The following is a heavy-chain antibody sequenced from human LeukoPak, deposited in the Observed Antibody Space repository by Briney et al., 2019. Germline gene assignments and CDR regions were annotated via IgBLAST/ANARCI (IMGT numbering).Heavy chain of an antibody. CDR2: IYPGDSDT. J-gene: IGHJ2*01. CDR1: GYSFTSYW. V-gene: IGHV5-51*01. D-gene: IGHD5-18*01. Sequence: GESLKISCKGSGYSFTSYWIGWVRQMPGKGLEWMGIIYPGDSDTRYSPSFQGQVTISADKSISTAYLQWSSLRASDTAMYYCARGLGYSYGFMGWYFDLWGRGTLVTVSS. CDR3: ARGLGYSYGFMGWYFDL.